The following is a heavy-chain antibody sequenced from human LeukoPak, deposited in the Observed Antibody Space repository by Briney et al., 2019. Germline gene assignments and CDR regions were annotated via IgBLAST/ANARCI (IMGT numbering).Heavy chain of an antibody. J-gene: IGHJ2*01. CDR2: IRSKVYGGTT. CDR3: TRVPYGDYVGDWYFDF. Sequence: QPGGSLRLSCTASGFTFGDYAMSWVRQPPGKGLEWLGFIRSKVYGGTTEYAASVKARFTISRDDSKSIAYLQMNSLKTEDTAVYYCTRVPYGDYVGDWYFDFWGRGTQVTVSS. V-gene: IGHV3-49*04. CDR1: GFTFGDYA. D-gene: IGHD4-17*01.